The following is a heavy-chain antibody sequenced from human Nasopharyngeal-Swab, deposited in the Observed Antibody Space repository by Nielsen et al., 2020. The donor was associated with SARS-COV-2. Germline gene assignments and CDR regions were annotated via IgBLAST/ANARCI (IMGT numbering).Heavy chain of an antibody. Sequence: SETLSLSCTVSGGSISSYYWSWIRQPPGKGLEWIGYIYYSGSTNYSPSLKSRVTISVDTSKNQFSLKLSSVTAADTAVYYCARDIPYSSSPIGYWGQGTLVTVSS. CDR2: IYYSGST. CDR3: ARDIPYSSSPIGY. J-gene: IGHJ4*02. V-gene: IGHV4-59*01. D-gene: IGHD6-13*01. CDR1: GGSISSYY.